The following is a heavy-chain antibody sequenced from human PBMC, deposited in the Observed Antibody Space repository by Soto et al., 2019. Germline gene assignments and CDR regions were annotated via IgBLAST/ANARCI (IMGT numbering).Heavy chain of an antibody. Sequence: SETLSLTCTVSGGSISSYYWSWIRQPPGKGLEWIGYIYYSGSTNYNPSLKSRVTISVDTSKNQFSLKLSSVTAADTAVYYCARHNGNGDYVEGYFQHWGQGTLVTVSS. CDR2: IYYSGST. CDR3: ARHNGNGDYVEGYFQH. J-gene: IGHJ1*01. D-gene: IGHD4-17*01. V-gene: IGHV4-59*08. CDR1: GGSISSYY.